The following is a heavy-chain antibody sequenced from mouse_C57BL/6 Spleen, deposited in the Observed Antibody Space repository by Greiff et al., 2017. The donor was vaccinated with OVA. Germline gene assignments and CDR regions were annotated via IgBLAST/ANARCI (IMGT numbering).Heavy chain of an antibody. D-gene: IGHD6-1*01. V-gene: IGHV5-4*01. CDR3: ARDGASPFAY. Sequence: VQLKESGGGLVKPGGSLKLSCAASGFTFSSYAMSWVRQTPEKRLEWVATISDGGSYTYYPDNVKGRFTISRDNAKNNLYLQMSHLKSEDTAMYYCARDGASPFAYWGQGTLVTVSA. CDR1: GFTFSSYA. CDR2: ISDGGSYT. J-gene: IGHJ3*01.